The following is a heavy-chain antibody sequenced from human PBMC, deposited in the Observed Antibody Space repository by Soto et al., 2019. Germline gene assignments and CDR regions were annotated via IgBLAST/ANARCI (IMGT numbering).Heavy chain of an antibody. CDR2: IDPRSGGT. Sequence: ASVKVSCKVSGYPFTTYYIHLVRQAPGQVLEWMGWIDPRSGGTVYEQKFQGRATMTRDTSISTVYMDLSGLTSDATAQYCGATDDYGIFPYWGQGSLVTVSS. J-gene: IGHJ4*02. CDR1: GYPFTTYY. D-gene: IGHD3-10*01. V-gene: IGHV1-2*02. CDR3: ATDDYGIFPY.